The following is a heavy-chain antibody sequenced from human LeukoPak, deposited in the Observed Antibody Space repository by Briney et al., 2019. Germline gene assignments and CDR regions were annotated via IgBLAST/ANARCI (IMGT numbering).Heavy chain of an antibody. D-gene: IGHD4-17*01. CDR2: IYHSGST. CDR3: ARVDGDYGDYYYYMDV. Sequence: PSETLSLTCTVSGGSISNGGYYWSWIRQHPGKGLEWIGYIYHSGSTYYNPSLNSRVTISVDTSENQFSLKLSSVTAADTAVYYCARVDGDYGDYYYYMDVWGKGTTVTVSS. V-gene: IGHV4-31*03. J-gene: IGHJ6*03. CDR1: GGSISNGGYY.